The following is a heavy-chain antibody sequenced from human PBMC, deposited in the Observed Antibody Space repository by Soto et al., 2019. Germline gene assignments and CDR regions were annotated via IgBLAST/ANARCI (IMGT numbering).Heavy chain of an antibody. CDR1: GFTFSSYS. D-gene: IGHD3-22*01. CDR3: ASRPPNYYDSSGYPPPFDY. CDR2: ISSSSSYI. J-gene: IGHJ4*02. V-gene: IGHV3-21*01. Sequence: GSLRLSCAASGFTFSSYSMNWVRQAPGKGLEWVSSISSSSSYIYYADSVKGRFTISRDNAKNSLYLQMNSLRAEDTAVYYCASRPPNYYDSSGYPPPFDYWGQGTLVTVSS.